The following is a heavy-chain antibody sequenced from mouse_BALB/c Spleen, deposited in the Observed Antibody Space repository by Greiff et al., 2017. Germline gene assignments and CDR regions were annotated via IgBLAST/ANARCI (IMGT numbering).Heavy chain of an antibody. CDR2: INSNGGST. V-gene: IGHV5-6-3*01. Sequence: EVHLVESGGGLVQPGGSLKLSCAASGFTFSSYGMSWVRQTPDKRLELVATINSNGGSTYYPDSVKGRFTISRDNAKNTLYLQMSSLKSEDTAMYYCARDYYRYIDYWGQGTTLTVSS. CDR3: ARDYYRYIDY. D-gene: IGHD2-12*01. CDR1: GFTFSSYG. J-gene: IGHJ2*01.